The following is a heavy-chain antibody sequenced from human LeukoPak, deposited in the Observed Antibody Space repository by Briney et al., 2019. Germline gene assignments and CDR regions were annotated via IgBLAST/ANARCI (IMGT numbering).Heavy chain of an antibody. CDR3: ARVFSGTYLNYHHFDY. Sequence: PGGSPRLSCATSGFTFYNYNMNWVRQAPGRALEWVSSITSSGTYIFYADSVKGRFTISRDNAKNSLYLQMDSLRAEDTAVYSCARVFSGTYLNYHHFDYWGEGTLVTVSS. CDR2: ITSSGTYI. V-gene: IGHV3-21*01. D-gene: IGHD1-26*01. CDR1: GFTFYNYN. J-gene: IGHJ4*02.